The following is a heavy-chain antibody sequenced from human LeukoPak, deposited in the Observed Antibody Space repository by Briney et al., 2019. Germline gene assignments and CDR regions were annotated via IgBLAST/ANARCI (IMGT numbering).Heavy chain of an antibody. CDR3: AGYGSGSPFANFDY. V-gene: IGHV3-66*01. CDR2: IYSGGST. Sequence: PGGSLRLPCAASGFTVSSNYMSWVRQAPGKGLEWVSVIYSGGSTYYADSVKGRFTISRDNSKNTLYLQMNSLRAEDTAVYYCAGYGSGSPFANFDYWGQGTLVTVSS. J-gene: IGHJ4*02. D-gene: IGHD3-10*01. CDR1: GFTVSSNY.